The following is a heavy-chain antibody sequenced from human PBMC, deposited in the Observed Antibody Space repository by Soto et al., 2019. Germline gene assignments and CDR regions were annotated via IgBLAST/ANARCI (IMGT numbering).Heavy chain of an antibody. CDR2: IYYSGST. D-gene: IGHD2-15*01. Sequence: NPSETLSLTCTVSGGSISSSSYYWGWIRQPPGKGLEWIGSIYYSGSTYYNPSLKSRVTISVDTSKNQFSLKLSSVTAADTAVYYCARQCSGGSCYSEPDYWGQGTLVTVSS. CDR3: ARQCSGGSCYSEPDY. J-gene: IGHJ4*02. V-gene: IGHV4-39*01. CDR1: GGSISSSSYY.